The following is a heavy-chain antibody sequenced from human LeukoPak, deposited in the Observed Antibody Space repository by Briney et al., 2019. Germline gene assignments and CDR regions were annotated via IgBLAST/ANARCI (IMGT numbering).Heavy chain of an antibody. D-gene: IGHD3-16*02. V-gene: IGHV4-39*01. CDR2: IYYSGST. J-gene: IGHJ4*02. Sequence: SETLSLTCTVSRGSISSSSYYWGWIRQPPGKGLEWIGSIYYSGSTYYNPSLKSRVTISVDTSKNQFSLKLSSVTAADTAVYYCARLDDYVWGSYRSIDYWGQGTLVTVSS. CDR3: ARLDDYVWGSYRSIDY. CDR1: RGSISSSSYY.